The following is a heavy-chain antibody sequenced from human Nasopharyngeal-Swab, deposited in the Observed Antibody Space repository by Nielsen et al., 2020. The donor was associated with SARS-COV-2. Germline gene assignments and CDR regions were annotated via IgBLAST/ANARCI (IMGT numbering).Heavy chain of an antibody. Sequence: SETLSLTCTVSGGSISSGSYYWSWIRQPAGKGLEWIGRIYTSGSTNYNPSLKSRVTISVDTSKNQFSLKLSSVTAADTAVYYCARAVKLLVSGSKKDIVVVPAANFYYYYYMDVWGKGTTVTVSS. CDR3: ARAVKLLVSGSKKDIVVVPAANFYYYYYMDV. V-gene: IGHV4-61*02. CDR2: IYTSGST. D-gene: IGHD2-2*01. J-gene: IGHJ6*03. CDR1: GGSISSGSYY.